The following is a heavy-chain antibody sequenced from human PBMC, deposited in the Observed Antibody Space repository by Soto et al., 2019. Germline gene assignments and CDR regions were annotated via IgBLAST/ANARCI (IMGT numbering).Heavy chain of an antibody. J-gene: IGHJ4*02. Sequence: QVQLVQSGAEVQKPGASVKVSCKTSGYTFPSYDINWVRQATGQGLEWMGWMNSNNGNPGYAQKFQGRVTVTRDTSIRTVYMELSSLRSDDTAVYYCATSRYCTNGVCPFDYWGQGTPVTVSS. D-gene: IGHD2-8*01. V-gene: IGHV1-8*01. CDR3: ATSRYCTNGVCPFDY. CDR2: MNSNNGNP. CDR1: GYTFPSYD.